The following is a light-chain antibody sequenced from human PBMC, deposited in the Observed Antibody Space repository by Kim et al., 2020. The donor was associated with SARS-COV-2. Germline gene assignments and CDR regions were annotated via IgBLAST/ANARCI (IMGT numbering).Light chain of an antibody. CDR3: QQYGGSPAT. CDR1: QSVSSSY. Sequence: EVVLTQSPGTLSLSPGERATLSCRASQSVSSSYLAWYQQKPGQAPRLLIYGASSRATGIPDRFSGSGSGTDFTLTISRLEPKDFAVYYCQQYGGSPATFGQGTKVDIK. CDR2: GAS. J-gene: IGKJ1*01. V-gene: IGKV3-20*01.